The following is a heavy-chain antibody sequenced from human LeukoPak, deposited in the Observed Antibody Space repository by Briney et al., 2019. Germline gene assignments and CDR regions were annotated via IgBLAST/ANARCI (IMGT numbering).Heavy chain of an antibody. Sequence: GGSLRLSCAASGFTVSSSYMTWVRQAPGKGLEWVSVIYSGSSTYYADSVKGRFTISRDNSKNILCLQMNSLRAEDTAVYYCARVQVVDAFNVWGQGTLVTVSS. CDR3: ARVQVVDAFNV. D-gene: IGHD2-15*01. CDR2: IYSGSST. J-gene: IGHJ3*01. CDR1: GFTVSSSY. V-gene: IGHV3-66*01.